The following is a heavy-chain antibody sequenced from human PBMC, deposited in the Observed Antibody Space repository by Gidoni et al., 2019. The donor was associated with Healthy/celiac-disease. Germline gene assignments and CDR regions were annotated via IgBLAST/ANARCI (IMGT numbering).Heavy chain of an antibody. J-gene: IGHJ4*02. CDR1: EFTFSSYG. CDR3: AKDWGRIAVAGTVHY. D-gene: IGHD6-19*01. CDR2: ISYDGSNK. V-gene: IGHV3-30*18. Sequence: QVQLVESGGGVVKPGRSLRLTCAASEFTFSSYGMHCVRKAPGKGLELVAVISYDGSNKYYADSVKGRFTISRDNSKNTLYLQMNSLRAEDTAVYYCAKDWGRIAVAGTVHYWGQGTLVTVSS.